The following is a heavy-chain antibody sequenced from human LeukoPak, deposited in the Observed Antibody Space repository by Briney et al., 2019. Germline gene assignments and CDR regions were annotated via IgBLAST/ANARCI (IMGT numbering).Heavy chain of an antibody. V-gene: IGHV3-48*04. CDR3: ARERQNKDFWSGGDY. D-gene: IGHD3-3*01. J-gene: IGHJ4*02. Sequence: GGSLRLSCAASGFRFSSYSMNWVRQAPGKGLEWVSYISHTGSTMSYADSVKGRFTISRDNAKNSLYLQMNSLRAEDTAVYYCARERQNKDFWSGGDYWGQGTLVTVSS. CDR1: GFRFSSYS. CDR2: ISHTGSTM.